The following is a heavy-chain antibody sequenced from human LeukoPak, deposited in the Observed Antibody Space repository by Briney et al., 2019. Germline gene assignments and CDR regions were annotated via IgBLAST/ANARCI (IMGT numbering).Heavy chain of an antibody. D-gene: IGHD2-2*01. J-gene: IGHJ4*02. Sequence: ASVKVSCKASGGTFSSYAISWVRQAPGQGLEWMGGIIPIFGTANYAQKFQGRVTITVDESTSTAYMELSSLRSEDTAVYYCARGVPAAILSYYFDYWGQGTLVTVSS. V-gene: IGHV1-69*13. CDR3: ARGVPAAILSYYFDY. CDR1: GGTFSSYA. CDR2: IIPIFGTA.